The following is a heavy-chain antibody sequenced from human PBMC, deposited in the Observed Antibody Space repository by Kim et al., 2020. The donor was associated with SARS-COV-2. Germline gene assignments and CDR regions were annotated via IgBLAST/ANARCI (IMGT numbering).Heavy chain of an antibody. CDR1: GFSLSDNY. V-gene: IGHV3-66*01. Sequence: GGSLRLSCAVSGFSLSDNYITWVRQAPGKGLQWVSFTSSSGGSYYGDSVKGRFIASRDTAKNTLYLQLNNLRAEDTAVYHCGRVDWTRKWIQVDGWGQGT. CDR2: TSSSGGS. CDR3: GRVDWTRKWIQVDG. D-gene: IGHD1-1*01. J-gene: IGHJ4*02.